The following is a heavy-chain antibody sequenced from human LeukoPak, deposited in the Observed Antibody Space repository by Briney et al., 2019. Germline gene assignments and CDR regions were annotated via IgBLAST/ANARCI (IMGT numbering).Heavy chain of an antibody. CDR2: MNPNSGNT. CDR1: GYTFTSYD. J-gene: IGHJ4*02. Sequence: GASVKVSCKASGYTFTSYDINWVRQATGQGLEWMEWMNPNSGNTGSSQKFQGRVTMTRNTSISTAYMGLSSLRSEDTAVYDCARGAPLREAIEKWGQGTLVTVSS. D-gene: IGHD3-22*01. V-gene: IGHV1-8*01. CDR3: ARGAPLREAIEK.